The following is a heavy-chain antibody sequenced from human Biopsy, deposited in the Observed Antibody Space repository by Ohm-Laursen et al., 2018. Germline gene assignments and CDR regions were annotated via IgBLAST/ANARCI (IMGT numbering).Heavy chain of an antibody. CDR2: IYYSGST. J-gene: IGHJ4*02. CDR3: ARVGAGAPSIDYFDY. D-gene: IGHD1-26*01. V-gene: IGHV4-59*07. Sequence: SDTLSLTCTVSGGSIGSFFWSWIRQPPGKGLEWIGYIYYSGSTNYNPSLRSRVTISVDRSKNQFSLELSSVTAADTAVYNCARVGAGAPSIDYFDYWGQGALVTVSS. CDR1: GGSIGSFF.